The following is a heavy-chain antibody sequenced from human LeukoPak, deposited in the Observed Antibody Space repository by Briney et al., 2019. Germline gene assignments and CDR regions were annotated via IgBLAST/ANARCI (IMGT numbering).Heavy chain of an antibody. D-gene: IGHD2-2*01. V-gene: IGHV4-38-2*01. CDR3: ASGSVDVVPPDIAY. CDR2: IYYSGST. J-gene: IGHJ4*02. Sequence: SETLSLTCAVDGYSISSGYYWGWIRQSPGKGLEWIGNIYYSGSTNYNPSLKSRVTISVDTSKNQFSLKLSSVTAADTAVYYCASGSVDVVPPDIAYWGQGTLVTVSS. CDR1: GYSISSGYY.